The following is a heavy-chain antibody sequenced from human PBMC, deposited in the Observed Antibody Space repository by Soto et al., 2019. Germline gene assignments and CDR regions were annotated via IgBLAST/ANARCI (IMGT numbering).Heavy chain of an antibody. Sequence: ASVKVSCKASGYTFTGYYMHWVRQAPGQGLEWMGWINPNSGGTDYAQKFQGWVTMTRDTSISTAYMELSRLRSDDTAVYYCARSGITMVRGVSNWFDSWGQGTLVTVSS. CDR3: ARSGITMVRGVSNWFDS. D-gene: IGHD3-10*01. CDR2: INPNSGGT. V-gene: IGHV1-2*04. J-gene: IGHJ5*01. CDR1: GYTFTGYY.